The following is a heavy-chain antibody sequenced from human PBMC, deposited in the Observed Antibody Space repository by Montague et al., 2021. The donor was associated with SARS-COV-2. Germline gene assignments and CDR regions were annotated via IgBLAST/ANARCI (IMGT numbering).Heavy chain of an antibody. CDR1: GGSIGSHY. Sequence: SETLSLTCTVSGGSIGSHYWSWIRLPPGKGLEWVGHIYYTGITKYKSYLKSRVTISVDTSKNQLSLKLDSVTAADTAVYYCARGSGSASATWFDPWGQGTLVTVSS. V-gene: IGHV4-59*11. CDR3: ARGSGSASATWFDP. J-gene: IGHJ5*02. D-gene: IGHD6-25*01. CDR2: IYYTGIT.